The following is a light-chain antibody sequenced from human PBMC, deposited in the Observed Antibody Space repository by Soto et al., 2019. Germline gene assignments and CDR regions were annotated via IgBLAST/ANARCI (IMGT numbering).Light chain of an antibody. V-gene: IGKV3-20*01. CDR3: QQFDDLRT. Sequence: EIVLTQSPGTLSLSPGERATLSCRASQSISSSYLAWYQQKCGQAPRLLIYGASSRAAGIPLRFSGSGSGTDFTLTNSRLEPEDFAVYYCQQFDDLRTFGQGTKVEFK. CDR2: GAS. CDR1: QSISSSY. J-gene: IGKJ1*01.